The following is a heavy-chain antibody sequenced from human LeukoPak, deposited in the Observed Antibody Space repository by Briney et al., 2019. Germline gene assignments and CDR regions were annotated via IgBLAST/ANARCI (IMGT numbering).Heavy chain of an antibody. V-gene: IGHV1-2*02. Sequence: RASVKASCKPSGYTFTDSYIHWVRQAPGVGLQWMGWISPNNGDTKYAEDFQDRVTMTRDTSINTAYMELTGLTPDDTAVYYCVRSPIGASAYWGRGTLVTVSS. CDR3: VRSPIGASAY. J-gene: IGHJ4*02. D-gene: IGHD3-10*01. CDR2: ISPNNGDT. CDR1: GYTFTDSY.